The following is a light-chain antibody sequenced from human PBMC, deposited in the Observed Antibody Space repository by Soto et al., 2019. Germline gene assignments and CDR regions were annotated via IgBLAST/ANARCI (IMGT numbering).Light chain of an antibody. CDR1: QRISSRY. CDR3: QRYGSSPPFT. Sequence: EIGVTQSPGTLYLSPGERATLSCRASQRISSRYLAWYQQKPGQAPRLLISGASTRATGIPDRFSGSGSGTDFTLTISTLEPEDFAVYFCQRYGSSPPFTFGQGTKVEI. J-gene: IGKJ2*01. V-gene: IGKV3-20*01. CDR2: GAS.